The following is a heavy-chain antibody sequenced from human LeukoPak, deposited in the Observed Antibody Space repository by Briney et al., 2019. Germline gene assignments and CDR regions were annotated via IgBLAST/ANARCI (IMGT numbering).Heavy chain of an antibody. CDR2: IYNSGST. Sequence: PSETPSLTCTVSGGSISSYYLNWIRQPPGKGLEWIGYIYNSGSTNYNPSLKTRVTMSVDTSKSQFSLKLSSMTAADTAIYYCARLTAVGAFDIWGQGTMVNVSP. D-gene: IGHD2-2*01. CDR1: GGSISSYY. CDR3: ARLTAVGAFDI. V-gene: IGHV4-59*01. J-gene: IGHJ3*02.